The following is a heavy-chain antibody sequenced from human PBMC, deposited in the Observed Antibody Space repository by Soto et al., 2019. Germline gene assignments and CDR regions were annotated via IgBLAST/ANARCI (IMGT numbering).Heavy chain of an antibody. V-gene: IGHV4-59*08. D-gene: IGHD3-9*01. J-gene: IGHJ2*01. CDR2: IYYSGST. CDR1: GGSISSYY. Sequence: QVQLQESGPGLVKPSETLSLTCTVSGGSISSYYWSWIRQPPGKGLEWIGYIYYSGSTNYNPSLKGRVTISVDTSKNQSSLKLSSVTAADTAVYYCARHVAMYYDILTGYQNWYFDLWGRGTLVTVSS. CDR3: ARHVAMYYDILTGYQNWYFDL.